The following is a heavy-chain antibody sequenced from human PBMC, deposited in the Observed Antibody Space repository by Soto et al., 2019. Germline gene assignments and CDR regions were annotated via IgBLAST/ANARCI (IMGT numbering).Heavy chain of an antibody. CDR1: DGSISSYY. J-gene: IGHJ6*02. D-gene: IGHD6-13*01. Sequence: PSETLSLTCTVSDGSISSYYWSWIRQPAGKGLEWIGRIYTSGSTNYNPSLKSRVTMSVDTSKNQFSLKLSSVTAADTAVYYCASEPHRGYGYGMDVWGQGTTVTVSS. V-gene: IGHV4-4*07. CDR2: IYTSGST. CDR3: ASEPHRGYGYGMDV.